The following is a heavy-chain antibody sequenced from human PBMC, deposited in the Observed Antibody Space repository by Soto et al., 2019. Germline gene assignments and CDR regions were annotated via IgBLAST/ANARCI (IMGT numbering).Heavy chain of an antibody. J-gene: IGHJ4*02. CDR2: ITPLFGTP. CDR3: ARQFDYDTSGYYYAY. CDR1: GGSFNKYA. Sequence: LVKGYWKGSGGSFNKYASDWVLQETGQGLEWMGGITPLFGTPNYAQRFQGRVTISADEVTSTAYMELRSLRSDDTGVYYCARQFDYDTSGYYYAYWGQGTLVTVSS. V-gene: IGHV1-69*13. D-gene: IGHD3-22*01.